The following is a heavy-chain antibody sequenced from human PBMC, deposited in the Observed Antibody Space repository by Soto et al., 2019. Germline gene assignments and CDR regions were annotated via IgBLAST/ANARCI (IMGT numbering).Heavy chain of an antibody. J-gene: IGHJ6*03. CDR3: ARDLGVARPRSVHYYYYMDV. V-gene: IGHV3-66*01. D-gene: IGHD6-6*01. Sequence: GGSLRLSCAASGFTVSSNYMSWVRQAPGKGLEWVSVIYSGGSTYYADSVKGRFTISRDNSKNTLYLQMNSLRAEDTAVYYCARDLGVARPRSVHYYYYMDVWGKGTTVTVSS. CDR1: GFTVSSNY. CDR2: IYSGGST.